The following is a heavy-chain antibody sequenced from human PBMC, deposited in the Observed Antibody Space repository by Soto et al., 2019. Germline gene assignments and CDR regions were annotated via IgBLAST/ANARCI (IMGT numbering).Heavy chain of an antibody. J-gene: IGHJ6*02. CDR1: GGSISSYY. CDR2: IYYSGST. CDR3: ARDRAYYDFWSGYSYYYYGMDV. Sequence: SSETLSLTCTVSGGSISSYYWSWIRQPPGKGLEWIGYIYYSGSTNYNPSLKSRVTISVDTSNNQFSLKLSSVTAADTAVYYCARDRAYYDFWSGYSYYYYGMDVWGQGTTVT. V-gene: IGHV4-59*01. D-gene: IGHD3-3*01.